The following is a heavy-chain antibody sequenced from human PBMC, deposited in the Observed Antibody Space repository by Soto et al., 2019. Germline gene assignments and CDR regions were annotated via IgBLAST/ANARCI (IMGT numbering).Heavy chain of an antibody. CDR3: ARGSRYVDWLTNYYYYGMDG. Sequence: SETLSLTCTVSGGSISSYYWSWIRQPPGKGLEWIGYIYYSGSTNYNPSLKSRVTISVDTSKNQFSLKLSSVTAADTAVYYCARGSRYVDWLTNYYYYGMDGWGQGTTVTVSS. V-gene: IGHV4-59*01. CDR2: IYYSGST. J-gene: IGHJ6*02. CDR1: GGSISSYY. D-gene: IGHD3-9*01.